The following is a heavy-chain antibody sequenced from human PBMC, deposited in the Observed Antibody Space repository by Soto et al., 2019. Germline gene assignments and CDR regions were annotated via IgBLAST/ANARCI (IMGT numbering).Heavy chain of an antibody. CDR2: ISDSGGST. V-gene: IGHV3-23*01. D-gene: IGHD3-10*01. Sequence: GGSLRLSCAASGFTFSYYAMGWVRQAPGKGLEWVSSISDSGGSTYYADSVKGRFTISRDNSKNTLYLQMNSLRAEDTAVYYCAKDYGSGSYGPWGQGTPVTVSS. J-gene: IGHJ5*02. CDR3: AKDYGSGSYGP. CDR1: GFTFSYYA.